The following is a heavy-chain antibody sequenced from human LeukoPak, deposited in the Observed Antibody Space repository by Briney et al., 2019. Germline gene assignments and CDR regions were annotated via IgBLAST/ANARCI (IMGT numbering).Heavy chain of an antibody. CDR1: VGSFSNYY. D-gene: IGHD3-22*01. J-gene: IGHJ4*02. CDR3: ARENHYYDSSGYYF. V-gene: IGHV4-34*01. CDR2: INHSGST. Sequence: SETLSLTCAVYVGSFSNYYWAWIRQPPGKGLEWIGEINHSGSTNYNPSLKSRVTISVDTSKNQFSLKLSSVTAADTAVYYCARENHYYDSSGYYFGGQGTLVTVSS.